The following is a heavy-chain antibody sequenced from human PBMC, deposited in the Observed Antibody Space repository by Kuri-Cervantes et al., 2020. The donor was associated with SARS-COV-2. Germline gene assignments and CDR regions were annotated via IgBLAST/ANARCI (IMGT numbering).Heavy chain of an antibody. CDR1: GFTFSSYA. CDR2: ISYDGSNK. Sequence: GGSLRLSCAASGFTFSSYAMSWVRQAPGKGLEWVAVISYDGSNKYYADSVKGRFTISRDNSKNTLYLQMNSLRAEDTAVYYCAGEQEQFDYWGQGTLVTGSS. D-gene: IGHD1/OR15-1a*01. V-gene: IGHV3-30-3*01. J-gene: IGHJ4*02. CDR3: AGEQEQFDY.